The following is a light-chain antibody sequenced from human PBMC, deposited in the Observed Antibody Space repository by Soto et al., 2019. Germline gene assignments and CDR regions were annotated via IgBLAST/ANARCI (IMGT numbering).Light chain of an antibody. CDR1: ETVATN. CDR3: QQRTDRPPWT. J-gene: IGKJ1*01. CDR2: GAS. V-gene: IGKV3-11*01. Sequence: VMTQSPATLSVSPGERATLSCRASETVATNLAWYQQKPGQAPRLLISGASQRATGIPARFRGSGSGTDFTLSISSLEPEDFAVYYCQQRTDRPPWTFGQGTKVDIK.